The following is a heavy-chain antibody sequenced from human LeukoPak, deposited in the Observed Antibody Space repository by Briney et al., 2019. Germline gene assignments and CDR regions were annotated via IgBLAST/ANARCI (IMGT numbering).Heavy chain of an antibody. D-gene: IGHD3-22*01. CDR1: GFTSSSYT. J-gene: IGHJ4*02. CDR3: GRVRYDGTGYYSIFDY. CDR2: ITRTSTYI. V-gene: IGHV3-21*01. Sequence: SGGSLRLSCAASGFTSSSYTMNWVRQAPGKGLEWVSSITRTSTYIYYADSVKGRFTISRDNAKNSLYLQMSSLRAEDTAVYYCGRVRYDGTGYYSIFDYWGQGTLVTVSS.